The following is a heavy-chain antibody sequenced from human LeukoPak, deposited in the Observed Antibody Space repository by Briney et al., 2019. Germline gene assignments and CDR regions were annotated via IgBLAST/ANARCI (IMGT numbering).Heavy chain of an antibody. CDR2: IGTTTSTI. Sequence: PGGSLRLSCAASGFTLSSFGMNWVRQAPGKGLEWVSYIGTTTSTIYYADSVKGRFTISRDNAKNSLYLQMNSLRAEDTAVYYCARDYGLAKKTNWFDPWGQGTLVTVSS. J-gene: IGHJ5*02. D-gene: IGHD3-10*01. CDR1: GFTLSSFG. V-gene: IGHV3-48*04. CDR3: ARDYGLAKKTNWFDP.